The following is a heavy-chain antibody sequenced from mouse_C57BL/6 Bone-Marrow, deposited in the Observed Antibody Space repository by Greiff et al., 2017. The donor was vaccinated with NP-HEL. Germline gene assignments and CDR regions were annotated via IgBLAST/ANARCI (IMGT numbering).Heavy chain of an antibody. J-gene: IGHJ3*01. Sequence: EVKLVESGGGLVQPKGSLKLSCAASGFSFNTYAMNWVRQAPGTGLEWVAGIRSKSNNYATYYADSVKDRFTISRDDSESMLYLQMNNLKTEDTAMYYCVRSAWFAYWGQGTLVTVSA. CDR2: IRSKSNNYAT. CDR1: GFSFNTYA. CDR3: VRSAWFAY. V-gene: IGHV10-1*01.